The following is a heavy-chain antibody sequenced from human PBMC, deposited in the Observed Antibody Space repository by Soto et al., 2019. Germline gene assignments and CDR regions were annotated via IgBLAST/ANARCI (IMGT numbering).Heavy chain of an antibody. CDR3: AKDEYYDSNNWFDP. CDR1: GGSIRASY. CDR2: IYSTGST. V-gene: IGHV4-4*07. D-gene: IGHD3-22*01. Sequence: PSETLSLTCTVSGGSIRASYWSWIRQPAGKGLEWIGRIYSTGSTNYNPSFRSRVTMSVDTSKNQFSLKLSSVTAADTAVYYCAKDEYYDSNNWFDPWGQGTLVTSPQ. J-gene: IGHJ5*02.